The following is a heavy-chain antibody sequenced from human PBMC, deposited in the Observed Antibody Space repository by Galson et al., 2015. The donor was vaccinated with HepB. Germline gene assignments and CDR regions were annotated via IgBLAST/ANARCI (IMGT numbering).Heavy chain of an antibody. Sequence: SVKVSCKASGYTLSGYYMHWVRQAPGQGLEWMGWINPDTGATNYAQKFQGRVTMTRVTSISTAYMELGRLRSDDTAVYYCARGSGYYDTSGYYYFDYWGQGTLVTVSS. V-gene: IGHV1-2*02. CDR1: GYTLSGYY. CDR3: ARGSGYYDTSGYYYFDY. J-gene: IGHJ4*02. D-gene: IGHD3-22*01. CDR2: INPDTGAT.